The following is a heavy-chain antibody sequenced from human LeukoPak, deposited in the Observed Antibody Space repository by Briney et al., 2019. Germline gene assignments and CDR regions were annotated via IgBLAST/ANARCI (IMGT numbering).Heavy chain of an antibody. D-gene: IGHD2-15*01. CDR3: ARHLNGYCSGGSCYEGWFDP. V-gene: IGHV4-39*01. CDR1: GGSISSSSYY. J-gene: IGHJ5*02. CDR2: IYYSGST. Sequence: SETLSLTCTVSGGSISSSSYYWGWIRQPPGKGLEWIGSIYYSGSTYYNPSLKSRVTMSVDTSKNQFSLKLSSVTAADTAVYYCARHLNGYCSGGSCYEGWFDPWGQGTLVTVSS.